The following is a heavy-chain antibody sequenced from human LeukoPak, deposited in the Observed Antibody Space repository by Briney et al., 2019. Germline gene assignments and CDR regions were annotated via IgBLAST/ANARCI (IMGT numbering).Heavy chain of an antibody. D-gene: IGHD3-10*01. J-gene: IGHJ4*02. Sequence: GGSLRLSCAASGFTVSSNYMSWVRQAPGKGLEWVSVIYSGGSTYYADSVKGRFTISRDNSKNTVYLQMNSLRDEDTAVYYCAKRGSGSYFDDWGQGTLVTVSS. CDR2: IYSGGST. CDR1: GFTVSSNY. CDR3: AKRGSGSYFDD. V-gene: IGHV3-53*01.